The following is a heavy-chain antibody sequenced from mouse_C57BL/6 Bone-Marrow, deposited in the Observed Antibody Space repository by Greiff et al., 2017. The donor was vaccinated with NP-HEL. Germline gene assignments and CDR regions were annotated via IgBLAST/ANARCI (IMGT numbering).Heavy chain of an antibody. CDR1: GYAFTNYL. CDR2: INPGSGGT. Sequence: QVQLQQSGAELVRPGTSVKVSCKASGYAFTNYLIEWVKQRPGQGLEWIGVINPGSGGTNYNEKFKGKATLTADNSSSTAYMQLSRLTSEDSAVYFCARRAEFPFDYWGQGTTLTVSS. V-gene: IGHV1-54*01. CDR3: ARRAEFPFDY. D-gene: IGHD3-1*01. J-gene: IGHJ2*01.